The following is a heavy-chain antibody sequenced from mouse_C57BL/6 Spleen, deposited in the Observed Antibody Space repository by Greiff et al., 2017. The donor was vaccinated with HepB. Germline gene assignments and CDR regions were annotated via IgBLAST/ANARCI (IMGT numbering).Heavy chain of an antibody. CDR2: IDPSDSYT. D-gene: IGHD1-1*01. J-gene: IGHJ2*01. V-gene: IGHV1-50*01. CDR3: ARGDYGSCY. CDR1: GYTFTSYW. Sequence: QVQLQQPGAELVKPGASVKLSCKASGYTFTSYWMQWVKQRPGQGLEWIGEIDPSDSYTNYNQKFKGKATLTVDTSSSTAYMQLRSLTSEDSAVYYCARGDYGSCYWGQGTTLTVSS.